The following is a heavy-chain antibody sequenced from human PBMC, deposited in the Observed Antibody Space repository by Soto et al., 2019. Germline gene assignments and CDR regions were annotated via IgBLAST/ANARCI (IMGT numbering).Heavy chain of an antibody. CDR3: ARRSVDTAMGDAFDI. D-gene: IGHD5-18*01. CDR1: GFTFSDYY. V-gene: IGHV3-11*06. Sequence: QVQLVESGGGLVKPGGSLRLSCAASGFTFSDYYMSWIRQAPGKGLEWVSYISSSSSYTNYADSVKGRFTISRDNAKNSLYLQMYSLRAEDTAVYYCARRSVDTAMGDAFDIWGQGTMVTVSS. J-gene: IGHJ3*02. CDR2: ISSSSSYT.